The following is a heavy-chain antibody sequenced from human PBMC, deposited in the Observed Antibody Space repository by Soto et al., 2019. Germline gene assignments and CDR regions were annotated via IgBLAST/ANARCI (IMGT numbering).Heavy chain of an antibody. J-gene: IGHJ6*03. V-gene: IGHV5-51*01. CDR3: ARQPATARDYYYYMDV. Sequence: PGESLKISCKGSGYSFTSYCIGWVRQMPGKGLEWMGIIYPGDSDTRYSPSFQGQVTISADKSISTAYLQWSSLKASDTAMYYCARQPATARDYYYYMDVWGKGTTVTVSS. CDR1: GYSFTSYC. D-gene: IGHD2-2*01. CDR2: IYPGDSDT.